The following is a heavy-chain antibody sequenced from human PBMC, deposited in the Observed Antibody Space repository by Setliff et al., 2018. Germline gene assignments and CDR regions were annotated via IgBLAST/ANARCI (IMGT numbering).Heavy chain of an antibody. CDR1: GGTFINYA. CDR3: ARVSRTIVAARGFDY. V-gene: IGHV1-69*13. CDR2: IIPIFGTA. D-gene: IGHD1-26*01. J-gene: IGHJ4*02. Sequence: ASVKVSCKASGGTFINYAISWVRQAPGQGLEWMGGIIPIFGTANYAQKFQGRVTITADESTSTAYMELSSLRSEDAAVYYCARVSRTIVAARGFDYWGQGTLVTVSS.